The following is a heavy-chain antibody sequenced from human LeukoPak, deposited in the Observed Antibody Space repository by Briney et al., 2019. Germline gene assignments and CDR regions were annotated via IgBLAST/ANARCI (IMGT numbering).Heavy chain of an antibody. CDR3: ARLPYYDFWSGYYADY. Sequence: GGSLRLSCVASGFTVSSNYMSWVRQAPGKGLEWVSVIYSAGNTYYADSVKGRFTISRHNSKNTLYLQMNSLRVEDTAVYYCARLPYYDFWSGYYADYWGQGTLVTVSS. J-gene: IGHJ4*02. D-gene: IGHD3-3*01. CDR2: IYSAGNT. CDR1: GFTVSSNY. V-gene: IGHV3-53*04.